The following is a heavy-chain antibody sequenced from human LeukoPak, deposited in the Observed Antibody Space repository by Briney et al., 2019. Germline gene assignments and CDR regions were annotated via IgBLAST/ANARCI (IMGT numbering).Heavy chain of an antibody. CDR1: GFTVSSNY. V-gene: IGHV3-66*01. J-gene: IGHJ6*02. Sequence: GGSLRLSCAASGFTVSSNYMSWVRQAPGKGLEWVSVIYSGGSTYYADSVKGRFTISRDNSKNTLYLQMNSLRAEDTAVYYCARGLYLKYGMDVWGQGTTVTVSS. CDR2: IYSGGST. D-gene: IGHD2-8*01. CDR3: ARGLYLKYGMDV.